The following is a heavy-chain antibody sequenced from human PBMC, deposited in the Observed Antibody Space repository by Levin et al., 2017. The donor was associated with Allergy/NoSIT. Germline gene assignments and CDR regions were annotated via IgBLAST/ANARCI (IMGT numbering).Heavy chain of an antibody. CDR3: ARDQRDIVVVPAANEVYAFDI. J-gene: IGHJ3*02. CDR2: IYHSGST. Sequence: SCAVSGGSISSSNWWSWVRQPPGKGLEWIGEIYHSGSTNYNPSLKSRVTISVDKSKNQFSLKLSSVTAADTAVYYCARDQRDIVVVPAANEVYAFDIWGQGTMVTVSS. CDR1: GGSISSSNW. D-gene: IGHD2-2*01. V-gene: IGHV4-4*02.